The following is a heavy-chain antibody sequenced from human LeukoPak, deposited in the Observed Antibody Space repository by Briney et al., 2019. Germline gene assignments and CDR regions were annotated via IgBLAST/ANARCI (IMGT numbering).Heavy chain of an antibody. J-gene: IGHJ3*02. D-gene: IGHD5-12*01. Sequence: SETLSLTCIASGGSISSYSWTWIRQPAGEGLEWIGRIYTSGTTNYEPSLKSRVTMSVDTSKNQFSLKLSSVTAADTAVYYCAGEAGGGYARAFDIWGQGTMVTVSS. CDR1: GGSISSYS. CDR2: IYTSGTT. V-gene: IGHV4-4*07. CDR3: AGEAGGGYARAFDI.